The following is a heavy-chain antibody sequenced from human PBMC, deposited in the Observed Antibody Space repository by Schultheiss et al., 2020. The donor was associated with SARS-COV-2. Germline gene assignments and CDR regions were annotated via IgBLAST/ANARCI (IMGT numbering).Heavy chain of an antibody. CDR3: ARDSDYGDYVIDY. V-gene: IGHV3-21*01. Sequence: GGSLRLSCAASGFTFSSYSMNWVRQAPGKGLEWVSSISSSSSYIYYADSVKGRFTISRDNAKNSLYLQMNILRVEDTAVYYCARDSDYGDYVIDYWGQGTLVTVSS. D-gene: IGHD4-17*01. CDR2: ISSSSSYI. CDR1: GFTFSSYS. J-gene: IGHJ4*02.